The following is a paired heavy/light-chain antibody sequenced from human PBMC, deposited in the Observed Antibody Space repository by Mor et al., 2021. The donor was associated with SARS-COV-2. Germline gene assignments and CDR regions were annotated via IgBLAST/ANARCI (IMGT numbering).Heavy chain of an antibody. CDR3: ARASPYSNPSYDGYYYYGMDV. CDR1: GFTFSSYD. Sequence: EVQLVESGGGLVQPGGSLRLSCAASGFTFSSYDMHWVRQATGKGLEWVSAIGTAGDTYYPGSVKGRFTISRENAKNSLYLQMNSLRAGDTAVYYCARASPYSNPSYDGYYYYGMDVWGQGTTVTVSS. D-gene: IGHD4-4*01. CDR2: IGTAGDT. V-gene: IGHV3-13*01. J-gene: IGHJ6*02.
Light chain of an antibody. CDR1: QSVSSN. Sequence: EIVMTQSPATLSVSPGERATLSCRASQSVSSNLAWYQQKPGQAPRLLIYGASTRATGIPARFSGSGSGTEFTLTISSLQSEDFAVYYCQQYNNWPLMYTFGQGTKLEIK. CDR2: GAS. CDR3: QQYNNWPLMYT. J-gene: IGKJ2*01. V-gene: IGKV3-15*01.